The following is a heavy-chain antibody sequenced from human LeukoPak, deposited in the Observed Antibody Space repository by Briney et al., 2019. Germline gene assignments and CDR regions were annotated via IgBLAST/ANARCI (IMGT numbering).Heavy chain of an antibody. CDR1: GYTFTGYY. CDR3: RSGWARGGYYYYGMDV. J-gene: IGHJ6*02. CDR2: INPNSGGT. D-gene: IGHD6-19*01. Sequence: ASVTVSCKASGYTFTGYYMHWVRQAPGQGLEWMGWINPNSGGTNYAQKFQGRVTMPRDTSISTAYMELSRLSSDDTAVYYCRSGWARGGYYYYGMDVWGQGTTVTVSS. V-gene: IGHV1-2*02.